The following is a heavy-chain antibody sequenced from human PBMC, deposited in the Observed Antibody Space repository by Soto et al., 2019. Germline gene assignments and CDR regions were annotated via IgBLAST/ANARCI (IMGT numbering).Heavy chain of an antibody. J-gene: IGHJ4*02. Sequence: SETLSLTCTVSGGSISSYYWSWIRQPPGKGLECIGYIYHSGSTYYNPSLKSRVTISVDTSKNQFSLNLSSVTAADTAVYYCARQRRDFDYWGQGSLVTVSS. CDR2: IYHSGST. V-gene: IGHV4-59*08. CDR3: ARQRRDFDY. CDR1: GGSISSYY.